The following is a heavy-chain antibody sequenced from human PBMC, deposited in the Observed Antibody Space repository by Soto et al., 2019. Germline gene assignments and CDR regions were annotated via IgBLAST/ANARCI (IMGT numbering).Heavy chain of an antibody. CDR2: IYYSGST. J-gene: IGHJ4*02. Sequence: QLQLQESGPGLMKPSETLSLTCTVSGGSISSSSYYWGWIRQPPGKGLEWIGSIYYSGSTYYNPSLKSRVTISVHTSKNQFSLKLSSVTAADTAVYYCARRGGVAAAILGYWGQGTLVTVSS. CDR1: GGSISSSSYY. D-gene: IGHD6-13*01. CDR3: ARRGGVAAAILGY. V-gene: IGHV4-39*01.